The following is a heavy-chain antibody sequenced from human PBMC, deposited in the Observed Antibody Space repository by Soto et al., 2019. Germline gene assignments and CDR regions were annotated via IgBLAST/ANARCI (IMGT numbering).Heavy chain of an antibody. CDR2: SRNKVNNYAT. J-gene: IGHJ2*01. CDR1: GFTFSDQY. D-gene: IGHD4-17*01. CDR3: ARPKSSTVTTGRAEGYFDL. Sequence: EVQLVESGGGLVQPGGSLRLSCAASGFTFSDQYMAWVRQAPGKGLEWVGRSRNKVNNYATEYAASVRGRFTISRDDSKNSLYLQMNSLRAEDTAVYYCARPKSSTVTTGRAEGYFDLWGRGTLVTVSS. V-gene: IGHV3-72*01.